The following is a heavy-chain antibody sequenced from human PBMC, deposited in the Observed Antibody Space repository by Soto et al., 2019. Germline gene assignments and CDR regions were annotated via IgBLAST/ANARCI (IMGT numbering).Heavy chain of an antibody. V-gene: IGHV1-3*01. D-gene: IGHD6-13*01. Sequence: ASVKVSCKASGYTFTSYAMHWVRQAPGQRLEWMGWINAGNGNTKYSQKFQGRVTITRDTSASTAYMELSSLRSEDTAVYYCARDLMGYSSSWYYFDYWGQGTQVTSPQ. CDR2: INAGNGNT. CDR3: ARDLMGYSSSWYYFDY. J-gene: IGHJ4*02. CDR1: GYTFTSYA.